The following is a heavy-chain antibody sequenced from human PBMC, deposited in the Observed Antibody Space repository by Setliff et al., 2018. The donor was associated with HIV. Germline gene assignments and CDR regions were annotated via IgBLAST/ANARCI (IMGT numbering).Heavy chain of an antibody. CDR1: GGSISSGGYY. V-gene: IGHV4-31*02. D-gene: IGHD6-19*01. Sequence: SETLSLPCTVSGGSISSGGYYWSWIRQHPGRGLEWIGYIYYSGNTYYNPSLKSRLTISVDTSKNHFSLKLSSVTAADTAVYYCARSLLPSITVAGTIGYWGQGSQVTVSS. J-gene: IGHJ4*02. CDR3: ARSLLPSITVAGTIGY. CDR2: IYYSGNT.